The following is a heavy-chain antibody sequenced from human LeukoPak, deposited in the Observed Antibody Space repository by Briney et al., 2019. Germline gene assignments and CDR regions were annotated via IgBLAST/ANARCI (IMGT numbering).Heavy chain of an antibody. V-gene: IGHV5-51*01. CDR3: ARHRTDYGSGSNAFDI. CDR1: GYSFTSYW. D-gene: IGHD3-10*01. J-gene: IGHJ3*02. CDR2: IYPGDSDT. Sequence: GGSLKISLKGSGYSFTSYWMGWVRQVPGKGLEWMGSIYPGDSDTRYSPSFQGQVTISADKSISTAYLQWSSLKASDTAMYYCARHRTDYGSGSNAFDIWGQGTMVTVSS.